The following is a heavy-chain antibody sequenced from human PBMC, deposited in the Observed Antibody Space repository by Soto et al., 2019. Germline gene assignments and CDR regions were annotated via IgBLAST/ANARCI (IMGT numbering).Heavy chain of an antibody. J-gene: IGHJ4*02. D-gene: IGHD6-13*01. CDR1: GFTFSSYG. CDR2: ISYDGSNK. V-gene: IGHV3-30*18. CDR3: AKAPSRNADIDY. Sequence: GGSLRLSCAASGFTFSSYGMHWVRQAPGKGLEWVAVISYDGSNKYYADSVKGRFTISRDNSKNTLYLQMNSLRAEDTAVYYCAKAPSRNADIDYWGQGTLVTVSS.